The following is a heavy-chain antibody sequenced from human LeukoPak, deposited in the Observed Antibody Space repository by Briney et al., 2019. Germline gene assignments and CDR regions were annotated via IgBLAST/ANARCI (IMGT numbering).Heavy chain of an antibody. Sequence: ASVKVSCKASGYAFSSYGISWVRQAPGQGLEWMGWISGYNGNTNYAQKLQGRVTMTTDTSTTTAYMELRSLRYDDTAVYYCARDRHSVSSTREIYFDYWGQGTRVTVSS. CDR2: ISGYNGNT. CDR3: ARDRHSVSSTREIYFDY. CDR1: GYAFSSYG. V-gene: IGHV1-18*01. D-gene: IGHD5/OR15-5a*01. J-gene: IGHJ4*02.